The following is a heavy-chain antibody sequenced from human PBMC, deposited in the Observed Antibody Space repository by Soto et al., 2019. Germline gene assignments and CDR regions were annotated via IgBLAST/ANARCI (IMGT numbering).Heavy chain of an antibody. CDR3: ARGRYFDWSYFDY. D-gene: IGHD3-9*01. CDR1: GGSISSGGYY. Sequence: QVQLQESGPGLVKPSQTLSLTCTVSGGSISSGGYYWSWIRQHPGKGLEWIGYIYYSGSTYYNPSPKSRVTISVDTSKNQFSLKLSSVTAADTAVYYCARGRYFDWSYFDYWGQGTLVTVSS. V-gene: IGHV4-31*03. CDR2: IYYSGST. J-gene: IGHJ4*02.